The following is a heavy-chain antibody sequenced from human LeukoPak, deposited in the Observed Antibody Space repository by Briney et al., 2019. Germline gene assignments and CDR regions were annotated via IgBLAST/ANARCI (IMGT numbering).Heavy chain of an antibody. Sequence: ASVKVSCKASGGTFSSYAISWVRQAPGQGLEWMGRIIPILGIANYAQKFQGRVTITADKSTSTVYMELSSLRSEDTAVYYCAREDIADCSSTSCYTVDYGMDVWGQGTTVTVSS. CDR3: AREDIADCSSTSCYTVDYGMDV. D-gene: IGHD2-2*02. J-gene: IGHJ6*02. CDR1: GGTFSSYA. V-gene: IGHV1-69*04. CDR2: IIPILGIA.